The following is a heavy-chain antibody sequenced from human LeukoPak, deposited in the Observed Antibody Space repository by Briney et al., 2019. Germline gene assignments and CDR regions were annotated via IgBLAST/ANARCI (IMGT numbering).Heavy chain of an antibody. J-gene: IGHJ4*02. CDR3: ARDYCGGPNCLNAQTLDS. V-gene: IGHV3-48*04. CDR2: ITGSGEIT. Sequence: PGGSLRLSCAASGFTFSTYSMSWIRQAPGKGLEWVGYITGSGEITSYGDSVKGRFTISRDNAKNSLYLQMNSLGVDDTALYYCARDYCGGPNCLNAQTLDSWGQGTLVTVSS. D-gene: IGHD2-21*01. CDR1: GFTFSTYS.